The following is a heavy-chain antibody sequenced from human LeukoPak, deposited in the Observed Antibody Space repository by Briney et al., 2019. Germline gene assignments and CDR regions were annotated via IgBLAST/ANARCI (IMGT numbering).Heavy chain of an antibody. CDR1: GGSISSSSYY. J-gene: IGHJ4*02. CDR2: IYYSGST. D-gene: IGHD3-22*01. V-gene: IGHV4-39*07. Sequence: PSETLSLTCTVSGGSISSSSYYWGWIRPPPGKGLEWIGSIYYSGSTYYNPSLKSRVTISVDTSKSQFSLTLSSVTAADTAVYYCARGLVYSWTYYYDSSGYRFDYWGQRTLVTVSS. CDR3: ARGLVYSWTYYYDSSGYRFDY.